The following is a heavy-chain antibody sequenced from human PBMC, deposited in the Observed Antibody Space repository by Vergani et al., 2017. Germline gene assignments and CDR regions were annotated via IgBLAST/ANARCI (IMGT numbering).Heavy chain of an antibody. CDR3: ANRSSGRD. CDR1: GITFSSYA. V-gene: IGHV3-23*01. Sequence: EVKLLESGGGLVQPGGSLSLSCAASGITFSSYARSWGRQATGKGLEWGSAISGSGGSTYYADFVKGRFTISRDNSKNTLYLQMNRLSAEDTAGYYCANRSSGRDWGQGTLVTVSS. J-gene: IGHJ4*02. D-gene: IGHD6-19*01. CDR2: ISGSGGST.